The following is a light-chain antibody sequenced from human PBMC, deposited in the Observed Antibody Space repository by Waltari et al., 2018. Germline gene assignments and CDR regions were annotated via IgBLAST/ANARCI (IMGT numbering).Light chain of an antibody. CDR2: DAS. J-gene: IGKJ2*01. CDR1: QSVSSW. V-gene: IGKV1-5*01. CDR3: QQYDSYVYT. Sequence: DIQMTQSPSTLSASVGDTVTITCRASQSVSSWLAWYQQKAGKAPTVLIYDASDLESGVPSRFSGSGSDTEFTLTISNLRPDDFATYYCQQYDSYVYTFGQGTKLEIK.